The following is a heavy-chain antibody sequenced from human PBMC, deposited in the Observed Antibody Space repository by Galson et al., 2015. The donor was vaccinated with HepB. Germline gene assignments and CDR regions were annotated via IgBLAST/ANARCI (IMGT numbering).Heavy chain of an antibody. CDR1: GFAFGSYG. CDR2: ISNGGGSI. J-gene: IGHJ4*02. D-gene: IGHD3-22*01. CDR3: AKADAGYFDSSAYQP. V-gene: IGHV3-23*01. Sequence: SLRLSCAASGFAFGSYGMAWVRQAPGKGLEWVSSISNGGGSIKHADSVKGRFTISRDNSKNTLYLQMNSLRGEDSAVYFCAKADAGYFDSSAYQPWGQGTLVTVSS.